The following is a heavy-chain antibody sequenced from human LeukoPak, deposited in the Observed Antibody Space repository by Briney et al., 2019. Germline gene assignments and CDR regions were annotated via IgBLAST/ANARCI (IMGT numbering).Heavy chain of an antibody. J-gene: IGHJ6*02. D-gene: IGHD6-19*01. CDR3: ARARSSGWSRYYYYGMDV. CDR1: GGSFSGYY. Sequence: SETLSLTCAVYGGSFSGYYWSWIRQPPGKGLEWIGEINHSGSTNYNPSLKSRVTISVDTSKNQFPLKLSSVTAADTAVYYCARARSSGWSRYYYYGMDVWGQGTTVTVSS. CDR2: INHSGST. V-gene: IGHV4-34*01.